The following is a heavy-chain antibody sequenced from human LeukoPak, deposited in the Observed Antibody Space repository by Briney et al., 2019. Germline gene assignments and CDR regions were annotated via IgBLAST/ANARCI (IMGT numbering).Heavy chain of an antibody. J-gene: IGHJ4*02. CDR3: ARDLGYYYGSGSYYNQEGYFDY. V-gene: IGHV4-39*07. Sequence: SETLSLTCTVSGGSISSSSYYWGWIRQPPGKGLEWIGSIYCSGSTYYNPSLKSRVTISVDTSKNQFSLKLSSVTAADTAAYYCARDLGYYYGSGSYYNQEGYFDYWGQGTLVTVSS. D-gene: IGHD3-10*01. CDR2: IYCSGST. CDR1: GGSISSSSYY.